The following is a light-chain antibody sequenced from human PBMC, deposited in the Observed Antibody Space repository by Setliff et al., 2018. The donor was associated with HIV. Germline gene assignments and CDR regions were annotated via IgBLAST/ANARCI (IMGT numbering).Light chain of an antibody. CDR3: CLNTGSNTCV. V-gene: IGLV2-23*01. CDR1: RSDVGRYNL. Sequence: QSTLTQPASVSGSPGQSLTISCTGTRSDVGRYNLVSWYQQHPGKAPNLMIYQATKRPSGVSNLFSGSKSGNTASLTISVLQAEDEAAYYCCLNTGSNTCVCGTGTK. J-gene: IGLJ1*01. CDR2: QAT.